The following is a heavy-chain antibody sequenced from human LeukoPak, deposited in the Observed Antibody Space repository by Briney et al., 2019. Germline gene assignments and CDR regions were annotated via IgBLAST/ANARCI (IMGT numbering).Heavy chain of an antibody. V-gene: IGHV3-30*18. Sequence: GRSLRLSCAASGSTFSDYGMYWVRQAPGKGLEWVAAISYEGSNKYYGDSVKGRITISRDNARNTVDLQMNSLRAEDTAVYYCVKSLDRHYYDIHGPLSHWGQGTLVTVSS. J-gene: IGHJ4*02. CDR1: GSTFSDYG. CDR3: VKSLDRHYYDIHGPLSH. D-gene: IGHD3-22*01. CDR2: ISYEGSNK.